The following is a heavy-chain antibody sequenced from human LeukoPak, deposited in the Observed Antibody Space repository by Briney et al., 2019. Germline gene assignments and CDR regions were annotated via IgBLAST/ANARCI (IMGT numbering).Heavy chain of an antibody. J-gene: IGHJ4*02. CDR3: AKDFYYYDSSGYYAHSGPFDY. CDR2: ISGSGGST. CDR1: GFTFRNYD. V-gene: IGHV3-23*01. D-gene: IGHD3-22*01. Sequence: GGSLRLSCAASGFTFRNYDMTWVRQAPGKGLEWVSAISGSGGSTYYADSVKGRFTISRDNSKNTLYLQMNSLRAEDTAVYYCAKDFYYYDSSGYYAHSGPFDYWGQGTLATVSS.